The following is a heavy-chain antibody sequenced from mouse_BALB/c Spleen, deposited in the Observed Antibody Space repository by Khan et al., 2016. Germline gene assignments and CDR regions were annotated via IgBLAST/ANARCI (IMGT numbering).Heavy chain of an antibody. D-gene: IGHD2-3*01. CDR2: IYPSDSYT. V-gene: IGHV1-69*02. J-gene: IGHJ2*01. CDR3: TRKSYDGYYCFDY. Sequence: QVQLQQPGAELVRPGASVKLSCKASGYTFTSYWINWVKQRPGQGLEWIGNIYPSDSYTNYNQKFKDKATLTVDKSSSTAYMQLSSPTSEDSAVYYCTRKSYDGYYCFDYWGQGTTLTVSS. CDR1: GYTFTSYW.